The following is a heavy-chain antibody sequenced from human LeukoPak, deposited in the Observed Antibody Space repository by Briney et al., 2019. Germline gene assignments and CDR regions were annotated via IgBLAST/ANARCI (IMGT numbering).Heavy chain of an antibody. CDR3: ARVSHLRSSVPRHYMDV. CDR2: IYYSGST. V-gene: IGHV4-59*01. CDR1: GDSISAYY. Sequence: SETLSLTCTVSGDSISAYYWSWIRQPPGKGLEWIGYIYYSGSTNYNPSLKSRLTISIDTSRNQFSLKLRSVTAADTAAYYCARVSHLRSSVPRHYMDVWGKGTTVTISS. D-gene: IGHD6-19*01. J-gene: IGHJ6*03.